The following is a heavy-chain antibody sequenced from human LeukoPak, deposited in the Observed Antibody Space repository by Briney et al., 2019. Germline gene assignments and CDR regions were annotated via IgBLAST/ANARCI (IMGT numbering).Heavy chain of an antibody. CDR3: ARAISLDYGDYYFDS. V-gene: IGHV3-48*03. D-gene: IGHD4-17*01. CDR1: GFTFSSYE. J-gene: IGHJ4*02. Sequence: PGGSLRLSCAASGFTFSSYEMNWVRQAPEKGLEWVSYIGRRGNAIYYADSVKGRFTISRDNAKNSLYLQMNSLRAEDTAFYYCARAISLDYGDYYFDSWGQGTLVTVSS. CDR2: IGRRGNAI.